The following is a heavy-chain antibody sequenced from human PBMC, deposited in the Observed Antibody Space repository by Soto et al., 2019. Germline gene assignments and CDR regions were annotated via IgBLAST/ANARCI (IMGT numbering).Heavy chain of an antibody. CDR3: ARDFQQLPSYYYYGMDV. J-gene: IGHJ6*02. CDR2: ISAYNGNT. D-gene: IGHD6-13*01. CDR1: GYTFTSYG. V-gene: IGHV1-18*01. Sequence: ASVKVSCKASGYTFTSYGISWVRQAPGQGLEWMGWISAYNGNTNYAQKLQGRVTMTTDTSTSTAYMELRSLGSYDTAVYYCARDFQQLPSYYYYGMDVWGQGTTVTVSS.